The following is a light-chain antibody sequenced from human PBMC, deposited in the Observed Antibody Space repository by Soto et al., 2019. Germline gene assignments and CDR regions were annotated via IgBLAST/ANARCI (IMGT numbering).Light chain of an antibody. Sequence: DIQMTQSPSSLSASVGDRVTITCQASQDISNYLNWYQQTPGKAPKLLIYDASNLETGVPSRFSGSGSGTDFTLTISSLQPEDVATYYCQKHNSAPLFFGPGTTGDIK. CDR1: QDISNY. V-gene: IGKV1-33*01. CDR3: QKHNSAPLF. J-gene: IGKJ3*01. CDR2: DAS.